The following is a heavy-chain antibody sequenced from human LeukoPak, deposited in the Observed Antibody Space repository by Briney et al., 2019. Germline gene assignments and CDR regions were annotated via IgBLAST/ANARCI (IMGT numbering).Heavy chain of an antibody. CDR2: IYSGGST. Sequence: QAGGALRLSCAASGFTVSSNYMSWVRQAPGKGLEWVSVIYSGGSTYYADSVKGRFTISRDNSKNTLYLQMNSLRAEDTAVYYCAREVYGSGSFDYYGMDVWGQGTTVTVSS. J-gene: IGHJ6*02. CDR1: GFTVSSNY. D-gene: IGHD3-10*01. V-gene: IGHV3-53*01. CDR3: AREVYGSGSFDYYGMDV.